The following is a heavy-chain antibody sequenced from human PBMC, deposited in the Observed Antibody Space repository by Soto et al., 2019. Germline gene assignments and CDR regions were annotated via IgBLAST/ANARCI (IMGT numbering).Heavy chain of an antibody. CDR3: ARQKLEYQLLSPYYYYGMDV. Sequence: GESLKISCKGSGYSFTSYWTGWVRQMPGKGLEWMGIIYPGDSDTRYSPSFQGQVTISADKSISTAYLQWSSLKASDTAMYYCARQKLEYQLLSPYYYYGMDVWGQGTTVTVSS. J-gene: IGHJ6*02. CDR1: GYSFTSYW. V-gene: IGHV5-51*01. CDR2: IYPGDSDT. D-gene: IGHD2-2*01.